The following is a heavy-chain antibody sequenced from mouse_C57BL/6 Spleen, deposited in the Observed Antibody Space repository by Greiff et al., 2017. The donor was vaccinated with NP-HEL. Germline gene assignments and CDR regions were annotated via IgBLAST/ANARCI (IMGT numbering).Heavy chain of an antibody. CDR2: IDPSDSYT. CDR3: ARGFTAQATNYFDY. D-gene: IGHD3-2*02. J-gene: IGHJ2*01. V-gene: IGHV1-69*01. CDR1: GYTFTSYW. Sequence: VQLQQPGAELVMPGASVKLSCKASGYTFTSYWMHWVKQRPGQGLEWIGEIDPSDSYTNYNQKFKGKSTLTVDKSSSTAYMQLSSLTSEDSAVYYCARGFTAQATNYFDYWGQGTTLTVSS.